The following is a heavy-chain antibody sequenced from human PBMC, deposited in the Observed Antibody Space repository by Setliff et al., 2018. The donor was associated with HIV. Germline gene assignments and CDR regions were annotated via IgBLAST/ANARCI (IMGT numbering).Heavy chain of an antibody. J-gene: IGHJ4*02. CDR1: GYTFTGYY. CDR2: INPNSGGT. CDR3: ARSGDYYESSGYYRY. D-gene: IGHD3-22*01. V-gene: IGHV1-2*02. Sequence: AASVKVSCKASGYTFTGYYMHWVRQAPGQGLEWMGWINPNSGGTNYAQKFQGRVTMTRDTSISTAYMELSRLRSDDTAVYYCARSGDYYESSGYYRYWGQGALVTVSS.